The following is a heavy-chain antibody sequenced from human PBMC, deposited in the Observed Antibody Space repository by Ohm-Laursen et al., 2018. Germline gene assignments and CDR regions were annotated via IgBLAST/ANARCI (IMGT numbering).Heavy chain of an antibody. D-gene: IGHD6-19*01. Sequence: SSLRLSCAASGFTFSSYGMHWVRQAPGKGLEWVAVIWYDGSNKYYADSVKGRFTISRDNSKNTLYLQMNSLRAEDTAVYYCAKSLKWLAYFDYWGQGTLVTVSS. J-gene: IGHJ4*02. V-gene: IGHV3-33*06. CDR3: AKSLKWLAYFDY. CDR2: IWYDGSNK. CDR1: GFTFSSYG.